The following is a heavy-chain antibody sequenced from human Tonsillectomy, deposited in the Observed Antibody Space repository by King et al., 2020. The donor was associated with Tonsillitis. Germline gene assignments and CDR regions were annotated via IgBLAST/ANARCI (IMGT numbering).Heavy chain of an antibody. J-gene: IGHJ6*03. CDR2: NIPPLGTA. CDR1: GGSFSSYA. D-gene: IGHD3-22*01. Sequence: QLVQSGAEVKKPGSSVKVSCKASGGSFSSYAISWVRQAPGQGLEWMGGNIPPLGTANYAQKFQGRVTITADESTSTAYMELGSLRSEDTAVYYCARAHSSGYWAYNYYMDVWGKGTTVTVSS. CDR3: ARAHSSGYWAYNYYMDV. V-gene: IGHV1-69*12.